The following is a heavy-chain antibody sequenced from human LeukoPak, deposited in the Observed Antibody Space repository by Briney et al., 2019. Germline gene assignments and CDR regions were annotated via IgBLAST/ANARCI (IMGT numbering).Heavy chain of an antibody. V-gene: IGHV4-61*02. CDR1: GGSISNLDYY. CDR2: IYTSGGT. Sequence: SETLSLTCTVSGGSISNLDYYWTWIRQPAGKRLEWIGRIYTSGGTNYNPSLRSRVTMSVDKSKKQISLNLASLTAADTALYYCAGRGSSSGTFDVWGPGTFVTVSS. J-gene: IGHJ3*01. CDR3: AGRGSSSGTFDV. D-gene: IGHD2-2*01.